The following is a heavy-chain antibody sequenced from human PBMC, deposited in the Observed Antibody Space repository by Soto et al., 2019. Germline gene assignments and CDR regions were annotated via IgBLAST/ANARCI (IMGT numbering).Heavy chain of an antibody. Sequence: QVQLVQSGAEVKKPGSSVKVSCKASGGTFSSYAISWVRQAPGQGLEWMGGIIPIFGTANYAQKFQGRVTITADESTSTAYIELSSLRSEDTAVYYCAREKGYGSGSYYNDWFDPWGQGTLVTVSS. J-gene: IGHJ5*02. CDR3: AREKGYGSGSYYNDWFDP. CDR1: GGTFSSYA. V-gene: IGHV1-69*01. CDR2: IIPIFGTA. D-gene: IGHD3-10*01.